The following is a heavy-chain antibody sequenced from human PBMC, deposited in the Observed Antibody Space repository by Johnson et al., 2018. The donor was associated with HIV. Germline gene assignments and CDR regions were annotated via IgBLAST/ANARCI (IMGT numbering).Heavy chain of an antibody. D-gene: IGHD3-10*01. J-gene: IGHJ3*02. CDR2: ITSSGNTV. CDR1: GFTFSDYY. CDR3: ARAPEVRGIDAFDI. V-gene: IGHV3-11*04. Sequence: QVQLVESGGGVVNPGGSLRLSCAASGFTFSDYYMSWIRQAPGKGLEWVSYITSSGNTVYYADSVKGRFTISGDNAKNSLYLQMNILTAEDTAVYYCARAPEVRGIDAFDIWGQGTMVTVS.